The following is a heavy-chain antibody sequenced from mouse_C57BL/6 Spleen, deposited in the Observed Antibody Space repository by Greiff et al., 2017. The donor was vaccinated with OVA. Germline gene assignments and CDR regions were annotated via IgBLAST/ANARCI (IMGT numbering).Heavy chain of an antibody. D-gene: IGHD4-1*01. CDR3: ARNPHLGPWFAY. V-gene: IGHV3-6*01. CDR2: ISYDGSN. CDR1: GYSITSGYY. Sequence: VQLKQSGPGLVKPSQSLSLTCSVTGYSITSGYYWNWIRQFPGNKLEWMGYISYDGSNNYNPSLKNRISITRDTSKNQFFLKLNSVTTEDTATYYCARNPHLGPWFAYWGQGTLVTVSA. J-gene: IGHJ3*01.